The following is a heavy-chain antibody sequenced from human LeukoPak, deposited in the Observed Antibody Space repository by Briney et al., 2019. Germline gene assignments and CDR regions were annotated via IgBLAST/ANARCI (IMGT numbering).Heavy chain of an antibody. CDR2: IKQDGSDK. CDR3: AKWGDFWTGLNNWYFEL. V-gene: IGHV3-7*03. D-gene: IGHD3/OR15-3a*01. J-gene: IGHJ2*01. CDR1: GFTFGDYW. Sequence: GGSLRLSCAASGFTFGDYWMNWVRQAPGKGLEWVANIKQDGSDKAYVDSVRGRFTISRDNAKNSLYLQMNSLRAEDTAVYYCAKWGDFWTGLNNWYFELWGRGTLVTVSS.